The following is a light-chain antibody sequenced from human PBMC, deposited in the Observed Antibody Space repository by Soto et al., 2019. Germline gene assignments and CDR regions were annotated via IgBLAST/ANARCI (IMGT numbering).Light chain of an antibody. V-gene: IGLV1-40*01. CDR3: QYYDSTLDARYV. CDR2: GDS. Sequence: QAVVTQPPSVSGAPGQRVTISCTGSGSNIGAGYDVHWYQHRPGTAPKLLVFGDSHQPSGVPDRFSGSKSGTSASLAITGLQAEDEGEYDCQYYDSTLDARYVFGTGTKLTVL. J-gene: IGLJ1*01. CDR1: GSNIGAGYD.